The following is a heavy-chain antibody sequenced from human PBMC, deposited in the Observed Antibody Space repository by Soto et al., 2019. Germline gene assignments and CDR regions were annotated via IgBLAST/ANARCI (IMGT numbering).Heavy chain of an antibody. CDR3: ARRYGSGKYYFDF. J-gene: IGHJ4*02. CDR2: INYSETT. CDR1: GGSISGYY. V-gene: IGHV4-34*01. Sequence: ETLSLTCTVSGGSISGYYWSWLRQPPGKGLEWIGEINYSETTNYNPSLESPVTVSVDSFKNQCTLKVTSVTAADTAVYYCARRYGSGKYYFDFWGQGTPVTVSS. D-gene: IGHD3-10*01.